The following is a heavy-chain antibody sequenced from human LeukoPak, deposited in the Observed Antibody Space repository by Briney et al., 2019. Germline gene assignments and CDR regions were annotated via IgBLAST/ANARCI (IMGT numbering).Heavy chain of an antibody. J-gene: IGHJ4*02. V-gene: IGHV4-59*01. Sequence: SETLSLTCTVSGGSISSYYWSWIRQPPGKGLEWIGYIYYSGSTNHNPSLKSRVTISVDTSKNQFSLKLSSVTAADTAVCYCARGPMATITYFDYWGQGTLVTVSS. CDR2: IYYSGST. CDR1: GGSISSYY. CDR3: ARGPMATITYFDY. D-gene: IGHD5-24*01.